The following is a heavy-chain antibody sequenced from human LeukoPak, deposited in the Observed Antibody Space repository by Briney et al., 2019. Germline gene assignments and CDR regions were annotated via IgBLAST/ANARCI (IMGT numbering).Heavy chain of an antibody. D-gene: IGHD3-22*01. CDR2: IYSGGST. CDR1: GFTVSSNY. CDR3: ARVLDYYDSSGYSYGMDV. J-gene: IGHJ6*02. Sequence: GGSLRLSCAASGFTVSSNYMSWVRQAPGKRLEWVSVIYSGGSTYYADSVKGRFTISRDNSKNALYLQMNSLRAEDTAVYYCARVLDYYDSSGYSYGMDVWGQGTTVTVSS. V-gene: IGHV3-53*01.